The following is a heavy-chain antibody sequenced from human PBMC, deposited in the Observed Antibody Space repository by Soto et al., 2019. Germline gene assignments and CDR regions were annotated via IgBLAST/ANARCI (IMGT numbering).Heavy chain of an antibody. J-gene: IGHJ5*02. D-gene: IGHD3-22*01. CDR1: GYSFRSYG. V-gene: IGHV1-18*01. CDR3: ARDRLRGYDSSGFYS. Sequence: QVQLVQSGGELRKPGASVKVSCEASGYSFRSYGINWVRQAPGQGLEWMGWINPYNGNRNYAQKFEDRITMTTDTSTNTVYMELRSLSSDDTAVYYCARDRLRGYDSSGFYSWGQGTLVIVSS. CDR2: INPYNGNR.